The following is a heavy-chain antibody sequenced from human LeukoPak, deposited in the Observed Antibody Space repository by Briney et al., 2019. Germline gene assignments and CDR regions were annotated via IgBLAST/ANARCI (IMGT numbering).Heavy chain of an antibody. V-gene: IGHV3-9*01. Sequence: GGSLRLSCAASGFTFDDYAMHWVRQAPGKGLEWVSGISWNSGSIGYADSVKGRFTISRDNSKNTLFLQMNSLRAEDTAVYYCARAPGWLQLGGYFDYWGQGTLVTVSS. CDR3: ARAPGWLQLGGYFDY. J-gene: IGHJ4*02. D-gene: IGHD1-1*01. CDR1: GFTFDDYA. CDR2: ISWNSGSI.